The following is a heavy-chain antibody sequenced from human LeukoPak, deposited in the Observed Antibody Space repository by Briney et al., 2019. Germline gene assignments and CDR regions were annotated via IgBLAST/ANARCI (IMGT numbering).Heavy chain of an antibody. D-gene: IGHD5-12*01. CDR2: INPSGGST. CDR1: GYTFTSYY. J-gene: IGHJ6*03. V-gene: IGHV1-46*01. Sequence: ASVKVSCRASGYTFTSYYMHWVRQAPGQGLEWMGIINPSGGSTSYAQKFQGRVTMTRDMSTSTVYMELSSLRSEDTAVYYCARGGDIVATILRGYYYMDVWGKGTTVTISS. CDR3: ARGGDIVATILRGYYYMDV.